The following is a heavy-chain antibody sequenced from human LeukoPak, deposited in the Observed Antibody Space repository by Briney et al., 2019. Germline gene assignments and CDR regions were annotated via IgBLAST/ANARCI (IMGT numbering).Heavy chain of an antibody. V-gene: IGHV1-2*02. CDR2: INPTSGGT. D-gene: IGHD6-25*01. J-gene: IGHJ5*02. Sequence: GASVKVSCKASGYTFTGYYMHWVRQAPGQGLEWMGWINPTSGGTHYAQKFQDRVTMTRDTSISTAYMELNSLRSDDTAVYYCAREGAAAEDVNWFDPWGQGTLVTVSS. CDR1: GYTFTGYY. CDR3: AREGAAAEDVNWFDP.